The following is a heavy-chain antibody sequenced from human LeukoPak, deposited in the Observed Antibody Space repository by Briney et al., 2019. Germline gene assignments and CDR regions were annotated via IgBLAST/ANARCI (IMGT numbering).Heavy chain of an antibody. Sequence: GGSLRLSCAASGFTFSSYTMSWVRQAPGKGLEWVSSISSSRSYIYYADSVKGRFTISRDNAKNSLYLQMNSLRAEDTAVYYCASSQITPSSWYVCPGYYYYYGMDVWGQGTTVTVSS. D-gene: IGHD6-13*01. J-gene: IGHJ6*02. CDR1: GFTFSSYT. CDR3: ASSQITPSSWYVCPGYYYYYGMDV. V-gene: IGHV3-21*01. CDR2: ISSSRSYI.